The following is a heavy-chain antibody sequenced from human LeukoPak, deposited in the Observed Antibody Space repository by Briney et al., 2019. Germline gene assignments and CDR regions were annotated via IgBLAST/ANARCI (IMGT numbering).Heavy chain of an antibody. V-gene: IGHV3-9*03. Sequence: GGSLRLSCAASGFTFDDYAMHWVRQAPGKGLEWVSGISWNSGSIGYADSVKGRFTISRDNAKNSLYLQMNSLRAEDMALYYCAKDIGLRRQQLVGRDAFDIWGQGTMVTVSS. J-gene: IGHJ3*02. CDR3: AKDIGLRRQQLVGRDAFDI. CDR2: ISWNSGSI. D-gene: IGHD6-13*01. CDR1: GFTFDDYA.